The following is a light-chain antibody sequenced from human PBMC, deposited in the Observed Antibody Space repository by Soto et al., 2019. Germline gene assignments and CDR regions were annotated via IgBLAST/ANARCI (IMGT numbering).Light chain of an antibody. CDR3: QQYGSFFSWR. CDR2: GAS. J-gene: IGKJ1*01. Sequence: ILWSPYLSTQARAPRARAALSCISIQGIASDYLAWYQQRPGQAPRLLISGASSRASGVPDRFSGSGSGTDFTLTINTLEHEDFAVYYCQQYGSFFSWRFGQ. CDR1: QGIASDY. V-gene: IGKV3-20*01.